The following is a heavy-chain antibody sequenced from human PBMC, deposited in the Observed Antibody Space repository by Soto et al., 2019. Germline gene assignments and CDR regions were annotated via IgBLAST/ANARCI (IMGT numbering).Heavy chain of an antibody. CDR1: GFTFSRFW. CDR2: INSDGSTT. Sequence: EVQLVESGGGSVQPGGSLRLSCAASGFTFSRFWMHWVRQAPSKGLVWVSHINSDGSTTTYADSVKGRFTISRDNAKNTLFLQMNSLRAEDTAVYFCVRDFGGPDDNWGQGTVVTVSS. J-gene: IGHJ4*02. CDR3: VRDFGGPDDN. V-gene: IGHV3-74*01. D-gene: IGHD2-15*01.